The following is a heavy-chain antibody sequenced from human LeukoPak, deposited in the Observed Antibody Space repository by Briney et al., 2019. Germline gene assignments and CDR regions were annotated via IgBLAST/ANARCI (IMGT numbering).Heavy chain of an antibody. V-gene: IGHV4-59*01. CDR1: GGSISSYY. J-gene: IGHJ4*02. CDR3: AWFGELLQRIDY. CDR2: IYYSGST. D-gene: IGHD3-10*01. Sequence: PSETLSLTCTVSGGSISSYYWSWIRQPPGKGLEWIGYIYYSGSTNYNPSLKSRVTISVDTSKNQFSLKLSSVTAADTAVYYCAWFGELLQRIDYWGQGTLVTVSS.